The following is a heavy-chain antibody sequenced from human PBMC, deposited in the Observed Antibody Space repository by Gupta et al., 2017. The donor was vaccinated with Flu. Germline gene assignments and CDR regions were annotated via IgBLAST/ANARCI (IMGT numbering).Heavy chain of an antibody. D-gene: IGHD5-24*01. CDR2: IKQDGSEK. Sequence: EVQLVESGGGLVQPGGSLRLSCAASGFTFSSDWMSWVRPAPGKGLDWVANIKQDGSEKYYVDSVKGRLTISRDNAKNSLYLQMNSLRAEDTAVYYCARDSGGFWEMATINAFDIWGQGTMVTVSS. CDR3: ARDSGGFWEMATINAFDI. CDR1: GFTFSSDW. V-gene: IGHV3-7*01. J-gene: IGHJ3*02.